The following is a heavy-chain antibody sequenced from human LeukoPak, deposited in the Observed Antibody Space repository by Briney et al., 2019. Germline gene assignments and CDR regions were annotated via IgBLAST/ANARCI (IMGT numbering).Heavy chain of an antibody. CDR1: GFTFSSYA. J-gene: IGHJ2*01. V-gene: IGHV3-23*01. Sequence: PGGSLRLSCAASGFTFSSYAMSWVRQAPGKGLEWVSAISGSGGSTYYADSVKGRFTISRDNSKNTLYLQMNSLRAEDTAVYYCAKKTSVSVEWLGTPNWYFDLWGRGTLVTVSS. CDR3: AKKTSVSVEWLGTPNWYFDL. D-gene: IGHD5-12*01. CDR2: ISGSGGST.